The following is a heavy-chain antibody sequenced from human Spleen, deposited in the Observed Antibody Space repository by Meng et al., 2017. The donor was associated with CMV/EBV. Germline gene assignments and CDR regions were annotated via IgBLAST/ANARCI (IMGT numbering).Heavy chain of an antibody. CDR3: AKNWGVAAAGTGRLDY. V-gene: IGHV4-30-4*08. J-gene: IGHJ4*02. CDR2: IYYSGST. CDR1: GDSISSSDYY. Sequence: SETLSLTCTVSGDSISSSDYYWNWIRQSPGRGLEWIGNIYYSGSTYYSPSLKSRVIISVDTSKNKFSLKLSAVTAADTAVYYCAKNWGVAAAGTGRLDYWGQGTLVTVSS. D-gene: IGHD6-13*01.